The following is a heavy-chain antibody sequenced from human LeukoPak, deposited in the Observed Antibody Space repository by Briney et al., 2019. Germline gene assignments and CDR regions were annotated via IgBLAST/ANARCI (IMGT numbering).Heavy chain of an antibody. V-gene: IGHV3-23*01. CDR2: ISAAGGST. CDR1: GFTFTTYA. J-gene: IGHJ6*03. CDR3: AKRGDHFYMDV. Sequence: GGSLRLSCAASGFTFTTYAMSWVRQAPGKGLEWVSTISAAGGSTYYADSVKGRFTISRDNSKNTLYLQMNSLRAEDTAVYYCAKRGDHFYMDVWGKGTTVTVSS. D-gene: IGHD2-21*02.